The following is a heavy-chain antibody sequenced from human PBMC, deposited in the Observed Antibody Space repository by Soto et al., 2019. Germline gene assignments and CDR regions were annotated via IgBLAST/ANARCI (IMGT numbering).Heavy chain of an antibody. CDR3: ARERSSTSCYRFCGMDV. Sequence: GGSLRLSCAASGFTFSSYSMNWVRQAPGKGLEWVSYISSSSSAIYYADSVKGRFTISRDNAKNSLYLQMNSLRAEDTAVYYCARERSSTSCYRFCGMDVWGQGTTVTVSS. J-gene: IGHJ6*02. CDR2: ISSSSSAI. V-gene: IGHV3-48*01. CDR1: GFTFSSYS. D-gene: IGHD2-2*02.